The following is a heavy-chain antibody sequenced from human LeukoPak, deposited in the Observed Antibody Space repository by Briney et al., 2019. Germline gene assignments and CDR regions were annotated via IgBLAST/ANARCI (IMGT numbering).Heavy chain of an antibody. J-gene: IGHJ4*02. D-gene: IGHD2-2*01. CDR2: IYPDESDS. CDR3: ARQRTVIPAAPSDY. Sequence: GESLKVSCQGSGYNFSNYWIVWARQMPGKGLEWLGIIYPDESDSRYSPSFRGQVTMSVDQSVTTAYLYWRSLKASDSAIYYCARQRTVIPAAPSDYWGQGTLVTVAS. V-gene: IGHV5-51*01. CDR1: GYNFSNYW.